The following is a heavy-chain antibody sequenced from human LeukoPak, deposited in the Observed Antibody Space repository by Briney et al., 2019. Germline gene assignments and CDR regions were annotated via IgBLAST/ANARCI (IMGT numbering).Heavy chain of an antibody. CDR3: ARDPGCSSTSCYLNWFDP. V-gene: IGHV4-4*07. D-gene: IGHD2-2*01. CDR1: GGSISSYY. Sequence: PSETLSLTCTVSGGSISSYYWSWIRQPAGKGLEWIGRIYTSGSTNYNPSLKSRVTMSVDTSKNQFSLKLSSVTAADTAVYYCARDPGCSSTSCYLNWFDPWGQGTLVTVSS. CDR2: IYTSGST. J-gene: IGHJ5*02.